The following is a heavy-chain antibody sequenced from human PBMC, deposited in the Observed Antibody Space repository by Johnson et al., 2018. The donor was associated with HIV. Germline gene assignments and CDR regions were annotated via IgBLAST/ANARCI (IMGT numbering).Heavy chain of an antibody. Sequence: EQLVESGGGVVQPGRSLRVSCAVSGFTFSSYDMHWVSQATGKNLEWVSAIGVAGDTYYAGSVRGRFTISRENAKNSFYLQMNDLRVGDTAVFYCARRRQGSASYSDPFDIWGQGTMVTVSS. V-gene: IGHV3-13*01. D-gene: IGHD2-15*01. J-gene: IGHJ3*02. CDR2: IGVAGDT. CDR3: ARRRQGSASYSDPFDI. CDR1: GFTFSSYD.